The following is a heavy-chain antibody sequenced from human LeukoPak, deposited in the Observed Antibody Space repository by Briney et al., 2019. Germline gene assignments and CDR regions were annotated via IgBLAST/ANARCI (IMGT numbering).Heavy chain of an antibody. CDR3: AKDGYCSSTSCYKGGNDAFDI. CDR1: GFTFSSYA. V-gene: IGHV3-23*01. J-gene: IGHJ3*02. Sequence: PGGPLRLSCAASGFTFSSYAMSWVRQAPGKGLEWVSAISGSGGSTYYADSVKGRFTISRDNSKNTLYLQMNSPRAEDTAVYYCAKDGYCSSTSCYKGGNDAFDIWGQGTMVTVSS. D-gene: IGHD2-2*02. CDR2: ISGSGGST.